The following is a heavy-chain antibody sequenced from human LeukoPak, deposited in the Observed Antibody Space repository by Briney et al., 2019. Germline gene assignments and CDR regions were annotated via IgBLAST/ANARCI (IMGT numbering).Heavy chain of an antibody. CDR1: RYTFTSYD. J-gene: IGHJ6*03. Sequence: ASVKVSCKGCRYTFTSYDINWVRLATAAGLEWMGWMSPNYGNKAYAQKFQGRVTNTRNTSISTAYMELSSLRSEDTALYYCARVGHYYGSGSSYTYYYYHMDVWGKGTAVTVSS. CDR3: ARVGHYYGSGSSYTYYYYHMDV. V-gene: IGHV1-8*03. CDR2: MSPNYGNK. D-gene: IGHD3-10*01.